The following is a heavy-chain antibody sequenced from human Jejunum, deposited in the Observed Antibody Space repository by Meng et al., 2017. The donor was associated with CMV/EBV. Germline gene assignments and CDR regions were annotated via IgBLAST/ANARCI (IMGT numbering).Heavy chain of an antibody. V-gene: IGHV3-74*01. CDR3: ARVSYDFWSDYYIDY. D-gene: IGHD3-3*01. Sequence: FTFSSSWMHWVRQAPGKGLVWISRMNGDGSTTNHADSVTGRFAISRDNARNTLYLQMNSLRVEDTAVYYCARVSYDFWSDYYIDYWGQGTLVTVSS. J-gene: IGHJ4*02. CDR1: FTFSSSW. CDR2: MNGDGSTT.